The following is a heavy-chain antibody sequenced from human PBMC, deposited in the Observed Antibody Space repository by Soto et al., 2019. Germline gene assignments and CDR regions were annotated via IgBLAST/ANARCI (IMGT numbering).Heavy chain of an antibody. CDR2: ISGSGGST. CDR3: ANPAAAGTKDLGQTYYYRDV. CDR1: GFTFSSYA. D-gene: IGHD6-13*01. Sequence: GGSLRLSCAASGFTFSSYAMSWVRQAPGKGLEWVSAISGSGGSTYYADSVKGRFTISRDNSKNTLYLQMNSLRAEDTAVYYCANPAAAGTKDLGQTYYYRDVWGKGPTVT. V-gene: IGHV3-23*01. J-gene: IGHJ6*03.